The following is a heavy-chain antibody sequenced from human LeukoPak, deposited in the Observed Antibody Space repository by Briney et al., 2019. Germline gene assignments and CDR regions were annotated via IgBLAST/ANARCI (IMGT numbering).Heavy chain of an antibody. CDR2: LNPTYDIP. Sequence: ASVKVSCKASGYVFIDYHLHWVRQAPGQGLEWMGILNPTYDIPIYAQRFEGRVTMTRDMSTSTVYMELSTLRSDDTAVYFCAKDPRNILTGDYDDFDIWGQGTMVIVSS. CDR1: GYVFIDYH. J-gene: IGHJ3*02. CDR3: AKDPRNILTGDYDDFDI. V-gene: IGHV1-46*01. D-gene: IGHD3-9*01.